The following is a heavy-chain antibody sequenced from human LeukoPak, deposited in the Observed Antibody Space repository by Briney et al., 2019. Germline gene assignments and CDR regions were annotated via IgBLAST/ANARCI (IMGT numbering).Heavy chain of an antibody. Sequence: GASVKVSCKVSGYTLTELSMHWVRQAPGKGLEWMGGFDPEDGETIYAQKFQGRVTMTEDTSTDTAYMELSSLRSEDTAVYYCATGDIAAAGRIFDYWGQGTLVTVSS. CDR3: ATGDIAAAGRIFDY. CDR2: FDPEDGET. D-gene: IGHD6-13*01. CDR1: GYTLTELS. J-gene: IGHJ4*02. V-gene: IGHV1-24*01.